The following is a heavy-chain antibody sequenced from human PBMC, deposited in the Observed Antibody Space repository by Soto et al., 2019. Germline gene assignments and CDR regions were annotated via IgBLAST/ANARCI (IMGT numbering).Heavy chain of an antibody. CDR3: GGGFDRAKVGY. J-gene: IGHJ4*02. D-gene: IGHD3-22*01. CDR1: GGSFSNYY. CDR2: ISQGEGT. Sequence: SETLSLTCAVFGGSFSNYYRSWFRQPPGKGLEWIGEISQGEGTQYNPSLKSRVTISVDTSKNQVSLRLTSVTGDDTAIYYCGGGFDRAKVGYWGQGTLVTVSS. V-gene: IGHV4-34*01.